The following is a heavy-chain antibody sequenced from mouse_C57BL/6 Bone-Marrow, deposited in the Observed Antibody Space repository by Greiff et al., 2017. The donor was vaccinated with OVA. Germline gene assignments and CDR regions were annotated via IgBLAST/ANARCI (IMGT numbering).Heavy chain of an antibody. CDR3: ARGGTAQALAWFAY. J-gene: IGHJ3*01. Sequence: QVHVKQSGAELARPGASVKLSCKASGYTFTSYGISWVKQRTGQGLEWIGEIYPRSGNTYYNEKFKGKATLTADKSSSTAYMELRSLTSEDSAVYFCARGGTAQALAWFAYWGQGTLVTVSA. D-gene: IGHD3-2*02. CDR2: IYPRSGNT. V-gene: IGHV1-81*01. CDR1: GYTFTSYG.